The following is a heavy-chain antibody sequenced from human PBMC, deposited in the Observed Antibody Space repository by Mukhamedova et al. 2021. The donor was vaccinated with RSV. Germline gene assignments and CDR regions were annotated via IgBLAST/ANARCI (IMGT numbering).Heavy chain of an antibody. J-gene: IGHJ4*02. CDR2: IYYSGST. D-gene: IGHD5-18*01. V-gene: IGHV4-59*01. Sequence: RQPPGKGLEWIGYIYYSGSTNYNPSLKSRVTISVDTSKNQFSLKLSSVTAADTAVYYCAREDTLLGAVDYWGQGTLVTVSS. CDR3: AREDTLLGAVDY.